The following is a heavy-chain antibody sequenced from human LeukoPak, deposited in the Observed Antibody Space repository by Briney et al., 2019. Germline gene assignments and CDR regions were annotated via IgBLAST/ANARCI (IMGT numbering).Heavy chain of an antibody. V-gene: IGHV3-15*07. J-gene: IGHJ4*02. CDR3: TTGGSVITVTRSYDF. Sequence: GGSLRLSCAASGLIFSDAWMNWVRQAPGKGLEWVGRIKSKADGETTDYAAPVQGRFIVSRDDSTATLYLQMNSLQTEDTAVYYCTTGGSVITVTRSYDFWGQGTLVTVSS. CDR1: GLIFSDAW. D-gene: IGHD4-17*01. CDR2: IKSKADGETT.